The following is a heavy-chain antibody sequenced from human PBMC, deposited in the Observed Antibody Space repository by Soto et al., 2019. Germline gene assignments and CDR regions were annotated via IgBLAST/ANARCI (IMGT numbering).Heavy chain of an antibody. Sequence: GESLKISCKGSGYRFSSYWIAWVRQMPGKGLEWMGIIFPADSDTKYNPSLQGQVTISVDKSTSTVYLQWRNLRASDSAMYFCAAYGDNSRAFDYWGQGTLVTV. CDR2: IFPADSDT. CDR1: GYRFSSYW. CDR3: AAYGDNSRAFDY. V-gene: IGHV5-51*01. J-gene: IGHJ4*02. D-gene: IGHD1-20*01.